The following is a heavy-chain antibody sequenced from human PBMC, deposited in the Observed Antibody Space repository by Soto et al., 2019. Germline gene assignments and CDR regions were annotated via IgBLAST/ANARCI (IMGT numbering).Heavy chain of an antibody. CDR2: SSNRDRST. CDR3: ARAWKIEKFGVISMSKGLDV. Sequence: QVQLVESGGGLVKPGGSLRLSCAASGFIFSDYYMTGIRQAPGKGLEWLSCSSNRDRSTYYADSVKDRFVVSKDNAKNLVYLQMNSLRAEDTAVYFCARAWKIEKFGVISMSKGLDVWGQGTTVTVSS. V-gene: IGHV3-11*01. D-gene: IGHD3-3*01. CDR1: GFIFSDYY. J-gene: IGHJ6*02.